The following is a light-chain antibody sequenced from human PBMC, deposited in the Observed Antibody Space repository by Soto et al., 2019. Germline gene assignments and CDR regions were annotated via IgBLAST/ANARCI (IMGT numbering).Light chain of an antibody. Sequence: DIQMTQSPSTLSASIGDRVTITCRASQSITSRLAWYQQKPGKAPKVLMYDASRLESGVPSRFSGSGFGTEFTLTISSLQPDDFATYYCQQHNNYLWTFGQGTNVEIK. CDR3: QQHNNYLWT. CDR2: DAS. CDR1: QSITSR. J-gene: IGKJ1*01. V-gene: IGKV1-5*01.